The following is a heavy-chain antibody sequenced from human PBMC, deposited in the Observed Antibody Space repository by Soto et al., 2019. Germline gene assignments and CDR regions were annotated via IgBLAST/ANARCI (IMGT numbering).Heavy chain of an antibody. Sequence: GGSLRLSCTVSGFAFNNYGINWVRQAPGKGLEWVSSISKSDYTYYSDSVKGRFTISRDNAKNSVSLQMNTLRVEDTAVYYCAREDSIIIPAVSDFWGQGTLVTAPQ. J-gene: IGHJ4*02. CDR3: AREDSIIIPAVSDF. CDR2: ISKSDYT. CDR1: GFAFNNYG. V-gene: IGHV3-21*01. D-gene: IGHD2-2*01.